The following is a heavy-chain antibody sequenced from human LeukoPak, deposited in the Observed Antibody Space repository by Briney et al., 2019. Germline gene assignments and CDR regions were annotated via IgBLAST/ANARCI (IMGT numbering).Heavy chain of an antibody. CDR2: ISSSGSTI. V-gene: IGHV3-11*01. CDR3: ARDTLDYYDSSGYYYGY. J-gene: IGHJ4*02. Sequence: GGSLRLSCAASGFTFSDYYMSWIRQAPGKGLEWVSYISSSGSTIYYADSVKGRFTISRDNAKNPLYLQMNSLRAEDTAVYYCARDTLDYYDSSGYYYGYWGQGTLVTVSS. CDR1: GFTFSDYY. D-gene: IGHD3-22*01.